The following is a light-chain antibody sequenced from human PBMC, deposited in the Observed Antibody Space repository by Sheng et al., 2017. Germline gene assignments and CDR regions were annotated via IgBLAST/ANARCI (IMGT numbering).Light chain of an antibody. CDR1: SSNIGTGYD. CDR3: QSYDVILSAWV. J-gene: IGLJ3*02. CDR2: GHT. Sequence: QSVLTQPPSVSGAPGQRVTISCTGSSSNIGTGYDVHWYQQLPGTAPKLLIDGHTNRPSGVPDRFSGSKSGTSASLAITGLQAEDEADYYCQSYDVILSAWVFGRRDQVDRP. V-gene: IGLV1-40*01.